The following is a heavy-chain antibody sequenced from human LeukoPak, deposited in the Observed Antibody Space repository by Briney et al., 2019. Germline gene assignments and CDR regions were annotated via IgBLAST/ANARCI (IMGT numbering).Heavy chain of an antibody. V-gene: IGHV1-69*13. Sequence: GASVKVSCKASGGTFSSYAISWVRQAPGQGLEWMGGIIPIFGTANYAQKFQGRVTITADESTSTAYMELSSLRSEDTAVYYCARGVHHRLTRNYGDYPDYWGQGSLVTVSS. CDR2: IIPIFGTA. CDR1: GGTFSSYA. J-gene: IGHJ4*02. D-gene: IGHD4-17*01. CDR3: ARGVHHRLTRNYGDYPDY.